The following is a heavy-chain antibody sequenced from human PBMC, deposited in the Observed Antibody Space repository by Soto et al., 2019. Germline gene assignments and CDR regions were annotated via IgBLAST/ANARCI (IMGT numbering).Heavy chain of an antibody. J-gene: IGHJ4*02. D-gene: IGHD6-6*01. CDR2: ISYDGSNK. V-gene: IGHV3-30*18. CDR1: GFTFSSYG. Sequence: VQLVESGGGVVQPGRSLRLSCAASGFTFSSYGMHWVRQAPGKGLEWVAVISYDGSNKYYADSVKGRFTISRDNSKNTLYLQMNSLRAEDTAVYYCAKEYSSSSVFFDYWGQGTLVTVSS. CDR3: AKEYSSSSVFFDY.